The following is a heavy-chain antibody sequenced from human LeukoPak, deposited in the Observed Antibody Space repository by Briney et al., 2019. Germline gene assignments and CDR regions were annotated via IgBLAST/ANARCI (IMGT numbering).Heavy chain of an antibody. Sequence: SSETLPLTCTVSGGSISSYYWSWIRQPPGKGLEWIGHIYGSGSTNYNPSLKSRVTLSVDTSKNQFSLKLSSVTAADTAVYYCAREGTSGTHLNWFDPWGQGTLVTVSS. CDR2: IYGSGST. D-gene: IGHD1-1*01. CDR1: GGSISSYY. J-gene: IGHJ5*02. CDR3: AREGTSGTHLNWFDP. V-gene: IGHV4-59*01.